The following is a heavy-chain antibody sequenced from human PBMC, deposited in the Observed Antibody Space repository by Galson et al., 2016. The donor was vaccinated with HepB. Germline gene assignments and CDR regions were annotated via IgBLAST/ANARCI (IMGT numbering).Heavy chain of an antibody. CDR2: IYYSGSS. D-gene: IGHD3-16*01. CDR1: GDSITSEGYY. J-gene: IGHJ6*02. CDR3: ARTRGDWGSYYYYCGMAV. Sequence: TLSLTCTVSGDSITSEGYYWTWARLLPGKGLEWIANIYYSGSSHPNPSLESRGTPSGATSKNQFSLKLTSVSAADTAVYYCARTRGDWGSYYYYCGMAVWGQGTTVTVSS. V-gene: IGHV4-31*03.